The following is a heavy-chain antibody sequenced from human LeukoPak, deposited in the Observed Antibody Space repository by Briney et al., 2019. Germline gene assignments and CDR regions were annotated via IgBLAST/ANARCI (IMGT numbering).Heavy chain of an antibody. Sequence: SVKVSYKASGGTFSNHAISWVRQAPGQGLEWMGGIIPIFDSAGYARKFQDRITIIADGSTNTAYMELYSLRPEDTAVYYCASGACSRTSCYSLDYWGQGTLVTVPS. CDR3: ASGACSRTSCYSLDY. D-gene: IGHD2-2*01. CDR1: GGTFSNHA. CDR2: IIPIFDSA. J-gene: IGHJ4*02. V-gene: IGHV1-69*13.